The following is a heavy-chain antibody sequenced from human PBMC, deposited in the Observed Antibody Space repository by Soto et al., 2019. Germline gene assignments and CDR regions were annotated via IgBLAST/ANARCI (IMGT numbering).Heavy chain of an antibody. CDR2: ISGIGGST. Sequence: GGALRRSCAASGFTFTDYALICVRHAPVKGLEWVATISGIGGSTYLADSVKGRLSISRDNSKNTVSLLMNSLRAEDTAVYFCARGSSGYISSWYYFDYWGRGTLVTVS. V-gene: IGHV3-23*01. J-gene: IGHJ4*02. CDR1: GFTFTDYA. D-gene: IGHD6-13*01. CDR3: ARGSSGYISSWYYFDY.